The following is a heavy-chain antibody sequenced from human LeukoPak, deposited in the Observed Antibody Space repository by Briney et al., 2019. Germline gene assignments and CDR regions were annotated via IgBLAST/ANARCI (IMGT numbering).Heavy chain of an antibody. CDR2: IWYDGSNK. CDR3: ARGLDSPFDY. CDR1: GFTFSSHA. V-gene: IGHV3-33*08. D-gene: IGHD3-9*01. J-gene: IGHJ4*02. Sequence: PRRSLRLSCAASGFTFSSHAMHWVRQAPGKGLEWVAVIWYDGSNKYYADSVKGRFTISRDNSKNTLYLQMNSLRAEDTAVYYCARGLDSPFDYWGQGTLVTVSS.